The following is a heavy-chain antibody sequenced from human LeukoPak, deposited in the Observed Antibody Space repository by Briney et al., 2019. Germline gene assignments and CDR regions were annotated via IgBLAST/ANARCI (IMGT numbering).Heavy chain of an antibody. CDR2: INHSGST. D-gene: IGHD4-17*01. CDR3: ARGTVTTSVPLRPSAFDY. Sequence: SETLSLTRAVYGGSFSGYYWSWNRQPPGKGLEWIGEINHSGSTNYNPSLKSRVTISVDTSKNQFSLKLSSVTAADTAVYYCARGTVTTSVPLRPSAFDYWGQGTLVTVSS. CDR1: GGSFSGYY. J-gene: IGHJ4*02. V-gene: IGHV4-34*01.